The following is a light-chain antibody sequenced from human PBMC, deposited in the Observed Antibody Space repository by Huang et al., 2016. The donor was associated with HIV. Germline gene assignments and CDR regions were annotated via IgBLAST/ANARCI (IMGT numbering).Light chain of an antibody. CDR3: QQYYTTPWT. CDR1: QSVLYSSNNKNY. CDR2: WAA. J-gene: IGKJ1*01. Sequence: DIVMTQSPDSLAVSLGERATLNCKSSQSVLYSSNNKNYLAWYQQKQGQSPQLLIYWAATRESGVPDRCSGSGSGTDFTLTISSLQAEDVAVYYCQQYYTTPWTFGQGTKVEIK. V-gene: IGKV4-1*01.